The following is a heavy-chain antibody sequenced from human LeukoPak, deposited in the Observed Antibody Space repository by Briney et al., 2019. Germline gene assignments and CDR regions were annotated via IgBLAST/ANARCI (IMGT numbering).Heavy chain of an antibody. D-gene: IGHD6-6*01. CDR2: IYYSGST. V-gene: IGHV4-59*01. J-gene: IGHJ4*02. CDR1: GGSISSYY. CDR3: ARASSSLLDY. Sequence: SETLSLTCTVSGGSISSYYWSWIRQPPGRGLEWIGYIYYSGSTNYNPSLKSRVTISVDTSKNQFSLKLSSVTAADTAVYYCARASSSLLDYWGQGTLVTVSS.